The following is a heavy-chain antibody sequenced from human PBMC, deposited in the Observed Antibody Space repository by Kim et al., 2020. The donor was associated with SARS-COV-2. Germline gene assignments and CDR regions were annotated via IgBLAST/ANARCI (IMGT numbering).Heavy chain of an antibody. J-gene: IGHJ4*02. Sequence: GGSLRLSCAASGFTFSSYAMSWVRQAPGKGLEWVSAISGSGGSTYYADSVKGRFTISRDNSKNTLYLQMNSLRAEDTAVYYCAKRRGGGITMIVVANHYYFDYWGQGTLVTVSS. V-gene: IGHV3-23*01. CDR1: GFTFSSYA. CDR3: AKRRGGGITMIVVANHYYFDY. D-gene: IGHD3-22*01. CDR2: ISGSGGST.